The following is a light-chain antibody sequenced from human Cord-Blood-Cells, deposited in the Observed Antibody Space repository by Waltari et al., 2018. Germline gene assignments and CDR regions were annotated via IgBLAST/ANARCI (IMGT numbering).Light chain of an antibody. V-gene: IGKV2-29*02. CDR2: EVS. CDR1: QSLLHSDGKTY. J-gene: IGKJ1*01. CDR3: MQGIHLPWT. Sequence: DIVMTQTPLSLSVTPGQPTSISCKSSQSLLHSDGKTYLYWYLQKPGQSPQLLINEVSGRFSGVPDRFSGSGSGTDFTLKISRVEAEDVGVYYCMQGIHLPWTFGQGTKVEIK.